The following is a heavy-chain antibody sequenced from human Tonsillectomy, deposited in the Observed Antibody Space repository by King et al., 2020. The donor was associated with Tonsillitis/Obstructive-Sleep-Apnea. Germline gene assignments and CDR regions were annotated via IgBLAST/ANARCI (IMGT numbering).Heavy chain of an antibody. Sequence: QLVQSGGGVVQPGRSLRLSCAASGLTFSNYGMNWVRQAPGKGLEWVAFISDDGSNKNYADSVKGRFTVSRDNSRNTLYLQMNSLRVEDTAVYYCAKDQYYYDSSGSTDYMDVWGKGTTVTVSS. CDR3: AKDQYYYDSSGSTDYMDV. V-gene: IGHV3-30*18. CDR1: GLTFSNYG. J-gene: IGHJ6*03. CDR2: ISDDGSNK. D-gene: IGHD3-22*01.